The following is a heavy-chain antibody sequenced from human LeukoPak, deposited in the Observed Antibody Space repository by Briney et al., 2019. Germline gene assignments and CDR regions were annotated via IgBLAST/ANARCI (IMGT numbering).Heavy chain of an antibody. D-gene: IGHD1-26*01. Sequence: ASVKVSCKASGYAFTSYDINWVRQATGQGLEWMGWMNPNSGNTGYAQKFQGRVTITRNTSISTAYMELSSLRSEDTAVYYCARARAELSFDPWGQGTLVTVSS. J-gene: IGHJ5*02. CDR2: MNPNSGNT. CDR3: ARARAELSFDP. V-gene: IGHV1-8*03. CDR1: GYAFTSYD.